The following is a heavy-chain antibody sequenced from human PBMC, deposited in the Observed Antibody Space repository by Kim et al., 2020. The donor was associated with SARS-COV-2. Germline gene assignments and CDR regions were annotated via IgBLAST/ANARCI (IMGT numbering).Heavy chain of an antibody. CDR2: ISGSGGST. CDR1: GFTFSSYA. CDR3: AKGAQGRYSSSWYPPDYFDY. V-gene: IGHV3-23*01. J-gene: IGHJ4*02. D-gene: IGHD6-13*01. Sequence: GGSLRLSCAASGFTFSSYAMSWVRQAPGKGLEWVSAISGSGGSTYYADSVKGRFTISRDNSKNTLYLQMNSLRAEDTAVYYCAKGAQGRYSSSWYPPDYFDYWGQGTLVTVSS.